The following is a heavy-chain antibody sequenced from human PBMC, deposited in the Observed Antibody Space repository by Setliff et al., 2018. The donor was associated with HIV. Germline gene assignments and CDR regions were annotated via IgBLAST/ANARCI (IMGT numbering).Heavy chain of an antibody. V-gene: IGHV4-31*11. Sequence: SETLSLTCAVSGGSITSGGYYWSWIRQHPEKGLEWIGYIFYTGNTYHNPSLKSRVTISVDTSKNQFSLELSSVTAADTAVYYCARDPRQYSYYGMDVWGQGTTVTVSS. CDR3: ARDPRQYSYYGMDV. CDR1: GGSITSGGYY. J-gene: IGHJ6*02. CDR2: IFYTGNT.